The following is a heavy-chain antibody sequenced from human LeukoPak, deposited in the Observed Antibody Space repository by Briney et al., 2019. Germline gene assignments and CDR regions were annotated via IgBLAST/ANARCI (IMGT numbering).Heavy chain of an antibody. V-gene: IGHV3-30-3*02. Sequence: GRSLRLSCAASGFTFSSYAMHWVRQAPGKGLEWVAVISYDGSNKYYADSVKGRFTISRDNSKNTLYLQMNSLRAEDTAVYYCAARGSLDYWGQGTLVTVSS. CDR1: GFTFSSYA. CDR2: ISYDGSNK. CDR3: AARGSLDY. J-gene: IGHJ4*02.